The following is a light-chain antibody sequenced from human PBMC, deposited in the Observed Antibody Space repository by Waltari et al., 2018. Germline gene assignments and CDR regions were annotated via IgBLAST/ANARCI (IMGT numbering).Light chain of an antibody. Sequence: QSVLTPPPSLSGAPRQRVIIPCTGSSFNIGAGYDVHWYQQFPETAPKLLIFGNNNRPSGVPDRFSGSKSGTSASLAITGLQAEDEAEYYCQSYDDSLGGSVIFGGGTKLTVL. CDR3: QSYDDSLGGSVI. CDR1: SFNIGAGYD. V-gene: IGLV1-40*01. J-gene: IGLJ2*01. CDR2: GNN.